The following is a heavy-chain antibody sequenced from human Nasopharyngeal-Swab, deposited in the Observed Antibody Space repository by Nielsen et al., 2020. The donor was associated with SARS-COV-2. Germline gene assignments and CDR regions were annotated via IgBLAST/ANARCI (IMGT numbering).Heavy chain of an antibody. D-gene: IGHD6-6*01. CDR3: AKGQGSSSYGMDV. CDR1: GFTFSSYG. Sequence: GGSLRLSCAASGFTFSSYGMHWVRQAPGKGLEWVAVISYDGSNKYYADSVKGRFTISRDNSKNTLYLQMNSLRAEDTAVYHCAKGQGSSSYGMDVWGQGTTVTVSS. CDR2: ISYDGSNK. J-gene: IGHJ6*02. V-gene: IGHV3-30*18.